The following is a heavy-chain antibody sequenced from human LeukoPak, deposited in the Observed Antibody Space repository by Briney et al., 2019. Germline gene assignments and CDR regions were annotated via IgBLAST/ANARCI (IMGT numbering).Heavy chain of an antibody. D-gene: IGHD2-15*01. J-gene: IGHJ4*02. CDR1: GFTFDDYG. V-gene: IGHV3-21*01. Sequence: GGSLRLSCAASGFTFDDYGMSWVRQAPGKGLEWVSSISSSSSYIYYADSVKGRFTISRDNAKNSLYLQMNSLRAEDTAVYYCARPGYCSGGSCFCFDYWGQGTLVTVSS. CDR2: ISSSSSYI. CDR3: ARPGYCSGGSCFCFDY.